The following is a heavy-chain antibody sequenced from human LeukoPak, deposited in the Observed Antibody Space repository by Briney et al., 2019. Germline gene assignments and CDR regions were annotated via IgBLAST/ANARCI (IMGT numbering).Heavy chain of an antibody. CDR3: ASVTMVRGVMRSGGPYYFDY. CDR2: ISSSSSYT. V-gene: IGHV3-11*06. J-gene: IGHJ4*02. Sequence: GGSLRLSCAASGFTFSDYYMSWIRQAPGKGLEWVSYISSSSSYTNYADSVKRRFTISRDNAKNSLYLQMNSLRAEDTAVYYCASVTMVRGVMRSGGPYYFDYWGQGTLVTVSS. CDR1: GFTFSDYY. D-gene: IGHD3-10*01.